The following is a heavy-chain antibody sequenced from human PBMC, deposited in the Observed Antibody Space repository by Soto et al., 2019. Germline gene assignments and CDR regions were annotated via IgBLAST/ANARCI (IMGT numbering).Heavy chain of an antibody. Sequence: SETLSLTCTVSGGSVSSGSYYWSWIRQPPGKGLEWIGYIYYSGSTNYNPSLKSRVTISVDTSKNQFSLKLSSVTAADTAVYYCARVLGGSYGFDYWGQGTLVTVS. J-gene: IGHJ4*02. D-gene: IGHD5-18*01. V-gene: IGHV4-61*01. CDR3: ARVLGGSYGFDY. CDR2: IYYSGST. CDR1: GGSVSSGSYY.